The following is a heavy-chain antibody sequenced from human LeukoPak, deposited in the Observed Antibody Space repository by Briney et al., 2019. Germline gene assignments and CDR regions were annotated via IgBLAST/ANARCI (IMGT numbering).Heavy chain of an antibody. CDR1: GFTFRSYA. V-gene: IGHV3-23*01. Sequence: GGSLRLSCAASGFTFRSYAMSWVRQAPGKGLEWVSAISGSGGSTYYADSVKGRFTISRDNSKNTLYLQMNSLRAEDTAVYYCAKGDYYDSSGYYEAPDYWGQGTLVTVSS. J-gene: IGHJ4*02. CDR2: ISGSGGST. CDR3: AKGDYYDSSGYYEAPDY. D-gene: IGHD3-22*01.